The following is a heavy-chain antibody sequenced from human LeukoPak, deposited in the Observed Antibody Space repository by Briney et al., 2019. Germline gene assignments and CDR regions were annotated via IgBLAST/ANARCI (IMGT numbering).Heavy chain of an antibody. CDR2: ISSSSSYI. CDR1: GFTFSSYN. Sequence: GGSLRLSCAASGFTFSSYNMNWVRQAPGKGLEWVSSISSSSSYIYYADSVKGRFTISRDNAKNSLYLQMNSLRAEDTAVYYCARPGIWERAFDIWGQGTMVTVSS. J-gene: IGHJ3*02. D-gene: IGHD1-1*01. V-gene: IGHV3-21*01. CDR3: ARPGIWERAFDI.